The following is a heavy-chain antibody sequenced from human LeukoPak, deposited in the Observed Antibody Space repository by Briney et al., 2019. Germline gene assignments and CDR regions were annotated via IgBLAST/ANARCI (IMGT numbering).Heavy chain of an antibody. CDR3: ARTGGDHGWFDP. Sequence: ASVRVSCKASGYTFTSYYMHWVRQAPGQGLEWMGMMNPSGGSTSYAQKFQGRVTMTWNTSTSTVYMELSSLRSEDTAVYYCARTGGDHGWFDPWGQGTLVTVSS. J-gene: IGHJ5*02. D-gene: IGHD3-16*01. CDR1: GYTFTSYY. V-gene: IGHV1-46*01. CDR2: MNPSGGST.